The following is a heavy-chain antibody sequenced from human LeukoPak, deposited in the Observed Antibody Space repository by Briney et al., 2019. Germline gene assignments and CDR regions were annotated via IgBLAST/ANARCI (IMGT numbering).Heavy chain of an antibody. J-gene: IGHJ3*02. CDR3: ARAGYGDSDAFDI. D-gene: IGHD4-17*01. CDR1: GFTFSSYG. V-gene: IGHV3-30*03. CDR2: ISYDGSNK. Sequence: GGSLRLSCAASGFTFSSYGMHWVRQAPGKGLEWVAVISYDGSNKYYADSVKGRFTISRDNSKNTLYLQMNSLRAEDTAVYYCARAGYGDSDAFDIWGQGTMVTVSS.